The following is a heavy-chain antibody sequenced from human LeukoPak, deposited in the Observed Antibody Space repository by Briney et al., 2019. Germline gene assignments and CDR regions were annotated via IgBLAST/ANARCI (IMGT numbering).Heavy chain of an antibody. Sequence: SETLSLTCTVSGGSISGYYWSWIRQPPGKGLEWIGYVYYTGSTNYNPSLKSRLTISVDTSKNQFSLKLSSVTAGDTAVYYCARQFYDSRVGAFDIWGQGTMVTVSS. CDR1: GGSISGYY. D-gene: IGHD3-22*01. J-gene: IGHJ3*02. CDR2: VYYTGST. CDR3: ARQFYDSRVGAFDI. V-gene: IGHV4-59*08.